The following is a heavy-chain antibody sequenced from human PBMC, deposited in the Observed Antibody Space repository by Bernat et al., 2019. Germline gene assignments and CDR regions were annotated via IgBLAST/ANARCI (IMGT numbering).Heavy chain of an antibody. CDR2: IFYSGST. J-gene: IGHJ4*02. CDR3: ARQLAYCSGGVCYSNLDY. D-gene: IGHD2-8*02. Sequence: QLQLQESGPGLVKPSETLSLTCTVSGGSISSSSYYWGWIRQPPGKGLEWIGSIFYSGSTYYNPSLKSRVTISVDTSKKQFSLKLSSVTAADTAVYYCARQLAYCSGGVCYSNLDYWGQGTLVTVSS. CDR1: GGSISSSSYY. V-gene: IGHV4-39*01.